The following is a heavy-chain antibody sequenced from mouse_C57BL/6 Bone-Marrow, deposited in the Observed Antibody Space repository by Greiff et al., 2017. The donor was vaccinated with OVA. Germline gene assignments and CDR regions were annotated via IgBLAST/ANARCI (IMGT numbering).Heavy chain of an antibody. Sequence: QVQLQQSGSELRSPGSSVTLSCKDFDSEVFPIAYMRWVRQKPGHGFEWIGGILPSLGRTIYGEKFEDKATLDADTLSNTAYLELNSLTSEDSAIDYCARQDGYYSWFAYWGQGTLVTVSA. J-gene: IGHJ3*01. CDR1: DSEVFPIAY. CDR2: ILPSLGRT. D-gene: IGHD2-3*01. V-gene: IGHV15-2*01. CDR3: ARQDGYYSWFAY.